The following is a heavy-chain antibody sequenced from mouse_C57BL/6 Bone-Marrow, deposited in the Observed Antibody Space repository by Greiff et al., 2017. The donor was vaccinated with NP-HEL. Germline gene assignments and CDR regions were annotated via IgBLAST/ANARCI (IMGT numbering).Heavy chain of an antibody. Sequence: EVQLVESGGGLVKPGGSLKLSCAASGFTFSSYTMSWVRQTPEKRLEWVATISGGGGNTYYPDSVKGRFTISRDNAKNTLYLQMSSLRSEDTALYYCARSYYGSKNFDVWGTGTTVTVSS. CDR3: ARSYYGSKNFDV. J-gene: IGHJ1*03. V-gene: IGHV5-9*01. CDR1: GFTFSSYT. CDR2: ISGGGGNT. D-gene: IGHD1-1*01.